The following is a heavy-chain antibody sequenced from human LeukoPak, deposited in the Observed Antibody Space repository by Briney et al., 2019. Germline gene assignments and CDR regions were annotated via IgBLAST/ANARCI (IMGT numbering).Heavy chain of an antibody. V-gene: IGHV1-18*01. D-gene: IGHD5-18*01. J-gene: IGHJ4*02. CDR3: ARADSGYSYGYDY. CDR1: GYTFPRYG. Sequence: ASETVSCKASGYTFPRYGISWVRPAPGKGVEGMGWISDYNGNTNYAQKLQGRVTMTTDTSTSTAYMELRSLRSDDTAVYYCARADSGYSYGYDYWGQGTLVTVSS. CDR2: ISDYNGNT.